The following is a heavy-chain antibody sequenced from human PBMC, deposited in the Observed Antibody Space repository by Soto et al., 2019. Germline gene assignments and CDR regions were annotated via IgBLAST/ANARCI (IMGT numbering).Heavy chain of an antibody. CDR1: GYTFTSYD. CDR3: AREDSDCSGGSCLDWLDP. D-gene: IGHD2-15*01. J-gene: IGHJ5*02. CDR2: MNPNSGNT. Sequence: GASVKVSCKASGYTFTSYDINWVRQATGQGLEWMGWMNPNSGNTGYAQKFQGRVTMTRNTSISTAYMELSSLRSEDTAVYYCAREDSDCSGGSCLDWLDPWGQRTLVTVSS. V-gene: IGHV1-8*01.